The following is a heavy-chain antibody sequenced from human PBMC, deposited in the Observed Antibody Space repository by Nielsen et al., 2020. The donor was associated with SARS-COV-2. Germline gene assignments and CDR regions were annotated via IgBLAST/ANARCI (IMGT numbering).Heavy chain of an antibody. Sequence: WIRQPPGKGLEWVAVISYDGINKHYAGSVKGRFTISRDNSKNTLYLQMNSLRAEDTAVYYCAKDLYGSGSYSPIYGMDVWGQGTTVTVSS. CDR3: AKDLYGSGSYSPIYGMDV. J-gene: IGHJ6*02. V-gene: IGHV3-30*18. D-gene: IGHD3-10*01. CDR2: ISYDGINK.